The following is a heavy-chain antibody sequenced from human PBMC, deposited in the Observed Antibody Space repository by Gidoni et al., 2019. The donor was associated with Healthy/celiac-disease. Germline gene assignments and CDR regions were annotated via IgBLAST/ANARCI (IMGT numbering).Heavy chain of an antibody. CDR1: GFSLSNARMG. V-gene: IGHV2-26*01. CDR3: ARIRERGGSYLPGVLDY. J-gene: IGHJ4*02. Sequence: QVTLKESGPVLVKPTETLTLTCTVSGFSLSNARMGVSWIRQPPGKALEWLAPIFSNDEKSYSTSLKSRLTISKDTSKSQVVLTMTNMDPVDTATYYCARIRERGGSYLPGVLDYWGQGTLVTVSS. CDR2: IFSNDEK. D-gene: IGHD1-26*01.